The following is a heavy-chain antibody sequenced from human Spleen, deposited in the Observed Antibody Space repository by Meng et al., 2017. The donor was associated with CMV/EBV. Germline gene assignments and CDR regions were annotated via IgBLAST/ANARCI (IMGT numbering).Heavy chain of an antibody. V-gene: IGHV5-51*01. CDR2: IYPGDSDT. Sequence: KVSCXXSGXNFASHWVXWVRQMPGKGLXXMGIIYPGDSDTRXNXALXGQATLSADKSISTAYLQGSSLTXXXTATXYLARQTPTYATDMNVWGQGTTVTVSS. D-gene: IGHD2-8*01. J-gene: IGHJ6*02. CDR3: ARQTPTYATDMNV. CDR1: GXNFASHW.